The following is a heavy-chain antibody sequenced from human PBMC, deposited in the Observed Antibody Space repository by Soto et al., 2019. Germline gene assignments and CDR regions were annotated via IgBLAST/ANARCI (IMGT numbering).Heavy chain of an antibody. D-gene: IGHD3-22*01. J-gene: IGHJ3*02. CDR2: IYYSGST. Sequence: SETLSLTCTVSGGSISSGGYYWSWIRQHPGKGLEWIGYIYYSGSTYYNPSLKSRVTISVDTSKNQFSLKLSSVTAEDTAVYYCAADETYYYDSSGYSYAFDIWGQGTMVTVSS. CDR3: AADETYYYDSSGYSYAFDI. V-gene: IGHV4-31*03. CDR1: GGSISSGGYY.